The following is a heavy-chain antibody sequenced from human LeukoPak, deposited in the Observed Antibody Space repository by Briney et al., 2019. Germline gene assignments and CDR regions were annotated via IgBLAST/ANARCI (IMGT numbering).Heavy chain of an antibody. CDR3: ARDLSPSTTYYYCGMDV. J-gene: IGHJ6*02. CDR1: GFTFSSYS. V-gene: IGHV3-21*01. CDR2: ISSSSSYI. Sequence: GGSLRLSCAASGFTFSSYSMNWVRQAPGKGLEWVSSISSSSSYIYYADSVKGRFTISRDNAKNSLYLQMNSLRAEDTAVYYCARDLSPSTTYYYCGMDVWGQGTTVTVSS. D-gene: IGHD1-1*01.